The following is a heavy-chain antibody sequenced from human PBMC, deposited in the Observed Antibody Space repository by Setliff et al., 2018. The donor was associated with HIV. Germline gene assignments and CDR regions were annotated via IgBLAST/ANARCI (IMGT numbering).Heavy chain of an antibody. Sequence: PSETLSLTCTVSGGSTSSYYWSWIRQPAGKGLEWIGRIYSSGSTNYNPSLKSRVTMSVDTSNNQFSLKLSSVTAADTAVYYCARGMIVATITNFYYYMDVWGKGTTVTVSS. CDR3: ARGMIVATITNFYYYMDV. CDR2: IYSSGST. J-gene: IGHJ6*03. V-gene: IGHV4-4*07. CDR1: GGSTSSYY. D-gene: IGHD5-12*01.